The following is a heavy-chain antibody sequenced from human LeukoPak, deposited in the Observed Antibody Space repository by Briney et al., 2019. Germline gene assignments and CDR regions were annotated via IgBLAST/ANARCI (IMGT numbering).Heavy chain of an antibody. J-gene: IGHJ4*02. CDR2: VLDSVRT. CDR3: ATLKRGSIYGYFDF. Sequence: SETLSLTCTVSGGSITSHYWSWLRQPPGKGLEWIAYVLDSVRTKDNPSLQSRLTLSADTSKNQFSLRLSSVTAADTAVYYSATLKRGSIYGYFDFWGQGIKVTVSS. CDR1: GGSITSHY. V-gene: IGHV4-59*11. D-gene: IGHD5-18*01.